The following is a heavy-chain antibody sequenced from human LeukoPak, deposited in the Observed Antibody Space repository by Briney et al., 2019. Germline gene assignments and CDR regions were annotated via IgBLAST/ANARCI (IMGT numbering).Heavy chain of an antibody. CDR3: ARGPATGDFDY. CDR1: GYTFTATY. J-gene: IGHJ4*02. V-gene: IGHV1-2*02. CDR2: INPNSGGT. Sequence: ASLKVSCKASGYTFTATYINWVRQTPGQGFEWMGWINPNSGGTNFAQKFQGRFTMTRDTSISTAYMELSRLGSDDTAVYYCARGPATGDFDYWGQGTLVTVSS. D-gene: IGHD7-27*01.